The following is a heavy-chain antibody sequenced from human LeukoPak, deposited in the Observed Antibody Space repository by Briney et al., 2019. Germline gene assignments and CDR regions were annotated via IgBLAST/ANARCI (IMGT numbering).Heavy chain of an antibody. V-gene: IGHV3-30*18. CDR3: AKDALGLDY. D-gene: IGHD3-10*01. CDR2: ISYDGSNK. Sequence: GGSLRLSCAASGFTFSSYGMHWVRQAPGKGLEWVAVISYDGSNKYYADSVKGRFTISRDNSKNTLYLQMNSLRAEDTAVYYCAKDALGLDYWGQGTLSPSPQ. J-gene: IGHJ4*02. CDR1: GFTFSSYG.